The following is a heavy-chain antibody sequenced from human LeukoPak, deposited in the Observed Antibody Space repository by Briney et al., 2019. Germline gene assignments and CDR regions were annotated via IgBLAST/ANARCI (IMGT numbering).Heavy chain of an antibody. CDR3: ARVSCSSTNCRPSNDYYMDV. V-gene: IGHV1-8*01. D-gene: IGHD2-2*01. Sequence: ASVKVSCKASGYTFTSYDLNWVRQATGQGLERMGWMNPNNAHTGYAQKFQGRVTMTTDTSTSTAYMELSSLRSEDTAVYYCARVSCSSTNCRPSNDYYMDVWGKGTTVTVSS. J-gene: IGHJ6*03. CDR1: GYTFTSYD. CDR2: MNPNNAHT.